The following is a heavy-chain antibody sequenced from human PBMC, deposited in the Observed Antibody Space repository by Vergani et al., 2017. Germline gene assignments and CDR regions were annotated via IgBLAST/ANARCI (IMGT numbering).Heavy chain of an antibody. V-gene: IGHV3-23*01. J-gene: IGHJ4*02. D-gene: IGHD2-2*01. CDR3: AKELQTDGSTSLILDY. Sequence: EVQLLESGGGLIQPGGSLRLSCAASGFMFSKNSMSWVRQAPGKGLEWVLGISGSGGSTYYADSVKGRFTISRDKSNNTLYVQMNSLRAEDTAVYYCAKELQTDGSTSLILDYWGQGTLVTVSS. CDR1: GFMFSKNS. CDR2: ISGSGGST.